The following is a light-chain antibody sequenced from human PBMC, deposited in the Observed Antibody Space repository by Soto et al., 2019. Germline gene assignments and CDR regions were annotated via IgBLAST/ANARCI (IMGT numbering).Light chain of an antibody. CDR3: QQYYSTPLT. Sequence: DIVMTQSPDSLAVSLVERATINCKSSQSVLYSSNNKNYLAWYQQKPGQPPKLLIYSASTRESGVPDRFSGSGSGTDFTLTISSLQAEDVAVYYCQQYYSTPLTFGGGTKVEIK. V-gene: IGKV4-1*01. CDR1: QSVLYSSNNKNY. CDR2: SAS. J-gene: IGKJ4*01.